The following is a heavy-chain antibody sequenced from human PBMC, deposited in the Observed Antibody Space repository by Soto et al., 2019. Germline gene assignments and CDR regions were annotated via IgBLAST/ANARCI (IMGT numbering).Heavy chain of an antibody. D-gene: IGHD3-9*01. CDR3: ARVQNSEILTGSSHSIDV. CDR2: INAGNGNT. Sequence: ASVKVSCKASGYTFTSYAMHWVRQAPGQRLEWMGWINAGNGNTKYSQKFQGRVTITRDTSASTAYMELSSLRSEDTAVYYCARVQNSEILTGSSHSIDVWGQGTTVTVSS. V-gene: IGHV1-3*01. J-gene: IGHJ6*02. CDR1: GYTFTSYA.